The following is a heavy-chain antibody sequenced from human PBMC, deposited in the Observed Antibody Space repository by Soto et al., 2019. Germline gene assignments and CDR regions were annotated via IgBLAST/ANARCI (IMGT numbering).Heavy chain of an antibody. CDR3: AKAAVDYGGNSYYFDY. V-gene: IGHV3-30*18. CDR1: GFTFSSYG. J-gene: IGHJ4*02. Sequence: QVQLVESGGGVVQPGRSLRLSCAASGFTFSSYGMHWVRQAPGKGLEWVAVISYDRSNKYYADSVKGRFTISRDNSKNTLYLQMNSLRAEDTAVYYCAKAAVDYGGNSYYFDYWGQGTLVTVSS. CDR2: ISYDRSNK. D-gene: IGHD4-17*01.